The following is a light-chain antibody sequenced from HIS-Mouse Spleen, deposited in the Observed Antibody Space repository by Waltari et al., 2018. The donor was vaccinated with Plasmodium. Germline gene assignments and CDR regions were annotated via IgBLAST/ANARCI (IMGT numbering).Light chain of an antibody. Sequence: QSALTQPRSVSGSPGQSVTISCTGTSSDVGGYNYVSWYQQHPGKAPKLVIYDVSKRPSGVPDRCSGAKSGNTASLTISGLHAEDEADYYCCSYAGSYTSSFGGGTKLTVL. CDR2: DVS. J-gene: IGLJ2*01. CDR1: SSDVGGYNY. V-gene: IGLV2-11*01. CDR3: CSYAGSYTSS.